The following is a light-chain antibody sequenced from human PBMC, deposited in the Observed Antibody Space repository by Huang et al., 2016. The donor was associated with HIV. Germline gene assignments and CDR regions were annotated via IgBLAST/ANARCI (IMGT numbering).Light chain of an antibody. Sequence: EIVLKQSPATLSLSPGEGATIYCRASQSIGSYLAWYQQRPGQAPRLLIYDASIRATGIPARFSGRGSGTDFTLTISSLEPEDIAVYYCQQRNNWPPWTFGQGTKVELK. J-gene: IGKJ1*01. V-gene: IGKV3-11*01. CDR1: QSIGSY. CDR2: DAS. CDR3: QQRNNWPPWT.